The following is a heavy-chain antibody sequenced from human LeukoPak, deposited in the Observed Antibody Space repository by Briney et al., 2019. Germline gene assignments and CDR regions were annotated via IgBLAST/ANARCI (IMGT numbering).Heavy chain of an antibody. CDR3: ARTLWFGPQGFGY. V-gene: IGHV4-31*03. Sequence: SETLSLTCTVSGGSISSGGYYWSWIRQHPGKGLEWIGYIYYSGSTYYNPSLKSRVTISVDTSKNQFSLKLSSVTAADTAVYYCARTLWFGPQGFGYWGQGTLVTVSS. D-gene: IGHD3-10*01. CDR1: GGSISSGGYY. CDR2: IYYSGST. J-gene: IGHJ4*02.